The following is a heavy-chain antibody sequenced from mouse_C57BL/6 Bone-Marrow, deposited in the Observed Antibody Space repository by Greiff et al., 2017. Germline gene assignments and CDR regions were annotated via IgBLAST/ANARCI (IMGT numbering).Heavy chain of an antibody. CDR3: ARTVAY. CDR2: IYPGDGDT. J-gene: IGHJ3*01. V-gene: IGHV1-80*01. Sequence: QVQLKESGAELVKPGASVKISCKASGYEFSSYWMKWVKQRPGKGLEWIGQIYPGDGDTNYKGKFKGKATLTADISSSTAYMQLISLTSEDSAVYFCARTVAYCVQGTLVTVSA. CDR1: GYEFSSYW.